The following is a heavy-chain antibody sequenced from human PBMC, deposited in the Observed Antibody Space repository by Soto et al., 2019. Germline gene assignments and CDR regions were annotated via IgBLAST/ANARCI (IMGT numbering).Heavy chain of an antibody. V-gene: IGHV4-59*08. CDR1: GDSISNYY. CDR3: ARRRCLGGSFYGGNWLDP. CDR2: IDYSGST. D-gene: IGHD1-26*01. Sequence: QVQLQESGPGLVKPSETLSLTCTVSGDSISNYYWNWIRQPPGKGLEWIGYIDYSGSTIYNPSLNSRGTLAVDTSKNQFSLKLTSVTAADTAVYYCARRRCLGGSFYGGNWLDPWGQGILVTVSS. J-gene: IGHJ5*02.